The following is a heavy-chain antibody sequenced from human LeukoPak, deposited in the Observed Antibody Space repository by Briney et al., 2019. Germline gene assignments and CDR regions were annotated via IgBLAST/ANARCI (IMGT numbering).Heavy chain of an antibody. V-gene: IGHV4-59*01. J-gene: IGHJ4*02. CDR3: ARGEVITSTVTTNFDY. CDR1: GGSISSYY. Sequence: PSETLSLTCTVSGGSISSYYWSWIRQPPGKGLEWIGYIYYSGSTNYNPSLKSRVTISVDTSKNQFSLKLSSVTAADTAVYYCARGEVITSTVTTNFDYWGQGTPVTVSS. D-gene: IGHD4-17*01. CDR2: IYYSGST.